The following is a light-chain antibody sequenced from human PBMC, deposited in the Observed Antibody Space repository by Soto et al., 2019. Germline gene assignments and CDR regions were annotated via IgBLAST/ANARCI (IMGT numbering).Light chain of an antibody. Sequence: QLVLTQSPSASASLGASVKLTCTLSSGHSSYAIAWHQQQPEKGPRYLMKLNSDGSHSKGDGIPDRFSGSSSGAERYLTISSLQSEDEADYSCQTWGTGYYVFGTGTKVTVL. CDR2: LNSDGSH. CDR1: SGHSSYA. J-gene: IGLJ1*01. V-gene: IGLV4-69*01. CDR3: QTWGTGYYV.